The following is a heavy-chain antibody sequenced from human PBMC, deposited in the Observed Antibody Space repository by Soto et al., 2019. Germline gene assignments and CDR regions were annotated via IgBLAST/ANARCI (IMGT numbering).Heavy chain of an antibody. CDR2: INHSGGT. CDR1: GASISDYN. J-gene: IGHJ4*02. Sequence: SETLSLTCAVYGASISDYNWSWIRQPAGEGLGWIGEINHSGGTNYNPSLTSRATLSVDTSKNQVSLKLSSVTAADSAIYYCARVPQGDGRLEREDWSQGTLVTVS. V-gene: IGHV4-34*01. CDR3: ARVPQGDGRLERED. D-gene: IGHD1-1*01.